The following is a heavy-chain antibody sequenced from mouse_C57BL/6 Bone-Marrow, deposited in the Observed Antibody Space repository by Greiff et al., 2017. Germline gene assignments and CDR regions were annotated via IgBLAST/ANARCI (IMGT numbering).Heavy chain of an antibody. D-gene: IGHD2-1*01. CDR1: GYTFTSYW. CDR3: TKWRNYFAWFAY. V-gene: IGHV1-55*01. Sequence: VQLQQSGAELVKPGASVKMSCKASGYTFTSYWITWVKQRPGQGLEWIGDIYPGSGSTNYNEKFKSKATLTVDTSSSTAYLQLSSLTSAGSAVYYCTKWRNYFAWFAYWGQGTLVTVSA. CDR2: IYPGSGST. J-gene: IGHJ3*01.